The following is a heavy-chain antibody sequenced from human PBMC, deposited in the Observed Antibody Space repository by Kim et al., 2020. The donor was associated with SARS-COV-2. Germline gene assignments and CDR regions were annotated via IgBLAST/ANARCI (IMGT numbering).Heavy chain of an antibody. V-gene: IGHV3-15*01. Sequence: GGSLRLSCAASGFTFSNARMSWVRQAPGKGLEWVGRIKSKTDGGTTDYAAPVKGRFTISRDDSKNTLYLQMNSLKTEDTAVYYCTTLNLDCSSTSCYTNDAFDIWGQGTMVTVSS. CDR2: IKSKTDGGTT. CDR1: GFTFSNAR. CDR3: TTLNLDCSSTSCYTNDAFDI. D-gene: IGHD2-2*02. J-gene: IGHJ3*02.